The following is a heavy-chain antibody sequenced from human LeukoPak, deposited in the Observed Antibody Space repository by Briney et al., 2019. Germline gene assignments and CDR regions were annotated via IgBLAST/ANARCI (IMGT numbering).Heavy chain of an antibody. CDR1: GGSISSSSYY. D-gene: IGHD5-18*01. CDR2: IYYSGST. V-gene: IGHV4-39*07. Sequence: SETLSLTCTVSGGSISSSSYYWGWIRQPPGKGLEWIGSIYYSGSTYYNPSLKSRVTISVDTSKNQFSLKLSSVTAADTAVYYCARGLADDPTAQSWIQLWLRDGGGKGFDYWGQGTLVTVSS. J-gene: IGHJ4*02. CDR3: ARGLADDPTAQSWIQLWLRDGGGKGFDY.